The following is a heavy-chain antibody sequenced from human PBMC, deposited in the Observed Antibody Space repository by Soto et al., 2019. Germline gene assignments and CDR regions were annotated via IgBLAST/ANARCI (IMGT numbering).Heavy chain of an antibody. CDR2: MNPNRGNT. CDR1: GYTFTEND. J-gene: IGHJ4*02. CDR3: VRAPLDYYSADYFDN. Sequence: QVQLVQSGAEVKRPGASVKVSCKASGYTFTENDINWVRQATGQGLEWMGWMNPNRGNTGYAQKFQGRVTMTRDNSITTAYMELSSLRSEDTAVYFCVRAPLDYYSADYFDNWGQGTLVTVSS. V-gene: IGHV1-8*01. D-gene: IGHD2-21*01.